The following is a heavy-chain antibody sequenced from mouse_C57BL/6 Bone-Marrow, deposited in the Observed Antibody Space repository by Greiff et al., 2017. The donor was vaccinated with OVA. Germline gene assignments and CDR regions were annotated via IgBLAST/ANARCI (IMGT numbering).Heavy chain of an antibody. CDR3: ARTGYGY. Sequence: QVQLQQPGAELVKPGASVQLSCKASGYTFTSYWMQWVKQRPGPGLEWIGEIYPTDSCTNYNQKFKGKATLTADKSSSTAYMQLNSLTSEDSAVYFCARTGYGYWGQGTTLTVSS. D-gene: IGHD3-1*01. J-gene: IGHJ2*01. CDR2: IYPTDSCT. V-gene: IGHV1-50*01. CDR1: GYTFTSYW.